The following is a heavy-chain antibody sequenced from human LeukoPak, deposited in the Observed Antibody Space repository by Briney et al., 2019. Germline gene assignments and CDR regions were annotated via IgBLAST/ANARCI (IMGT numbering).Heavy chain of an antibody. CDR3: ARAPKFRLVGAPKGPFDP. CDR1: GFTFSSYG. V-gene: IGHV3-48*04. J-gene: IGHJ5*02. Sequence: GGTLRLSFAASGFTFSSYGMSWVRQAPGKGLEWGSYISSSGSTIYYADSVKGRFTISRDNAKNSLYLQMNSLRAEDTAVYYCARAPKFRLVGAPKGPFDPWGQGTLVTVSS. D-gene: IGHD1-26*01. CDR2: ISSSGSTI.